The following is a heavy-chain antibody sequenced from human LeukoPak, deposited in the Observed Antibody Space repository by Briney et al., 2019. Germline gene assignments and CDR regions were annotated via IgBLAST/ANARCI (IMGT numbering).Heavy chain of an antibody. CDR2: IAYDGSNE. Sequence: AGGSLRLSCVVSGFTFTNYGMHWVRQAPGKGLDWVASIAYDGSNENYAESVKGRFTISRDNSKNTLFLQLNSLRAEDTAVYYRARRSGSVTIFGVVDYFDYWGQGSLVTVSS. CDR3: ARRSGSVTIFGVVDYFDY. CDR1: GFTFTNYG. V-gene: IGHV3-30*04. D-gene: IGHD3-3*01. J-gene: IGHJ4*02.